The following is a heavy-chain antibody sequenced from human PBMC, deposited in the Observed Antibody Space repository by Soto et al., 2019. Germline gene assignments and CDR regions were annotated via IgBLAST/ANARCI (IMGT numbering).Heavy chain of an antibody. D-gene: IGHD3-3*01. CDR3: ARDYGGDFWSGSALTYYYYGMDV. CDR1: GFTVSSNY. V-gene: IGHV3-66*01. J-gene: IGHJ6*02. CDR2: IYSGGST. Sequence: PGGSLRLSCAASGFTVSSNYMSWVRQAPGKGLEWVSVIYSGGSTYYADSVKDRFTISRDNSKNTLYLQMNSLRAEDTAVYYCARDYGGDFWSGSALTYYYYGMDVWGHGTTVTVSS.